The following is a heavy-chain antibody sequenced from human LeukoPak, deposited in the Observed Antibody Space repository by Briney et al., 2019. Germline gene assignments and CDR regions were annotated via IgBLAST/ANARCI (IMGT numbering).Heavy chain of an antibody. CDR1: GFTFRSYS. CDR3: TRDAADYFDSSASFDY. V-gene: IGHV3-30*04. J-gene: IGHJ4*02. Sequence: GGSLRLSCAASGFTFRSYSMHWVRQAPGQGLEWVAVIWYDGSRSVYADSVKGRFTISRDNSKNTLFLQMNSVRGEDTAVYYCTRDAADYFDSSASFDYWGQGTLVTVSS. CDR2: IWYDGSRS. D-gene: IGHD3-22*01.